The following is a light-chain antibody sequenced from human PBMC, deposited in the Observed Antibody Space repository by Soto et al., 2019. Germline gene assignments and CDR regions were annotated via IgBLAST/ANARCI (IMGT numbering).Light chain of an antibody. Sequence: EIVITQSPATLSVSAGERATLYCRASQSVSSNLAWYQQKPGQAPRLLIYGTSTRATGIPARFSGSGSGTEFRLTISSLQSEDFAVYYCQQYNNWPPEFTFGQGTKVDIK. CDR3: QQYNNWPPEFT. CDR1: QSVSSN. V-gene: IGKV3-15*01. CDR2: GTS. J-gene: IGKJ2*01.